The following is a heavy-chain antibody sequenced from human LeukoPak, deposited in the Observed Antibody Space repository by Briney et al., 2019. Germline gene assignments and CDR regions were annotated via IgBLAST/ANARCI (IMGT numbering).Heavy chain of an antibody. Sequence: GGSLRLSCASSGFTFSFYWMHWVRQAPGKGLVWVSRINNDGRSTSYAGSVKGRFTISSDNAKNTLYLQMNSLRAEDTAVYYCARDNEYCTGGTCRLDYWGQGALVTVSS. J-gene: IGHJ4*02. CDR1: GFTFSFYW. CDR3: ARDNEYCTGGTCRLDY. D-gene: IGHD2-15*01. CDR2: INNDGRST. V-gene: IGHV3-74*01.